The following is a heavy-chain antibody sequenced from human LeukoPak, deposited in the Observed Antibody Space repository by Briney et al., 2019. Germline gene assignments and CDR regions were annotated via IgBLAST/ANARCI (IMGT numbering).Heavy chain of an antibody. V-gene: IGHV1-18*01. J-gene: IGHJ4*02. CDR2: ISAYNGNT. CDR3: ARDLSGSPDY. CDR1: GGTFSSYA. Sequence: ASVKVSCKASGGTFSSYAINWVRQAPGQGLEWMGWISAYNGNTNYAQKLQGRVTMTTDTSTSTAYMELRSLRSDDTAVYYCARDLSGSPDYWGQGTLVTVSS. D-gene: IGHD3-10*01.